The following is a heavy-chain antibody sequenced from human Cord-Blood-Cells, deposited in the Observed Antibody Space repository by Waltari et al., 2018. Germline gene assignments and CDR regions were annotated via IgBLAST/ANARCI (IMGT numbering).Heavy chain of an antibody. D-gene: IGHD7-27*01. CDR3: AKDWNWGLFDY. CDR1: GFTFSSYG. V-gene: IGHV3-30*18. Sequence: QVQLVESGGGVVQPGRSLRLSCAASGFTFSSYGMTWVRQAPGKGLEWVAVISYDGSNKYYADSVKGRFTISRYNSKNTLYLQMNSLRAEDTAVYYCAKDWNWGLFDYWGQGTLVTVSS. J-gene: IGHJ4*02. CDR2: ISYDGSNK.